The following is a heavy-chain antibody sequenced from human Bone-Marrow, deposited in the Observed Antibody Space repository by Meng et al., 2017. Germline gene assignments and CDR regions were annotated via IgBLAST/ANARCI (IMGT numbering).Heavy chain of an antibody. Sequence: QVQLQESGPGLVKPSQTLSLTCSVSGDSISSGDYDWSWIRQPPGKGLEWIGYIYYSGSTYYNPSLKSRVTISVDTSKNQFSLKLGSVTAADTAVYYCARDRNDYGSHYFDYWGQGTLVTVSS. V-gene: IGHV4-30-4*01. CDR3: ARDRNDYGSHYFDY. D-gene: IGHD4-17*01. CDR1: GDSISSGDYD. CDR2: IYYSGST. J-gene: IGHJ4*02.